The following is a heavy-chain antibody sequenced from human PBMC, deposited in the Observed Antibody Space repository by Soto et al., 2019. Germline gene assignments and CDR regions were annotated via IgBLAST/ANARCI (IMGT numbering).Heavy chain of an antibody. CDR1: GYTFTSYY. CDR2: INPSGGST. CDR3: ARGGIVGATPSYGMDV. J-gene: IGHJ6*02. Sequence: QVQLVQSGAEVKKPGASVKVSCKASGYTFTSYYMHWVRQAPGQGLEWMGIINPSGGSTSYAQKFQGRVTMTRDTSTSTVYMELSSLRSEDTVVYYCARGGIVGATPSYGMDVWGQGTTVTVSS. D-gene: IGHD1-26*01. V-gene: IGHV1-46*01.